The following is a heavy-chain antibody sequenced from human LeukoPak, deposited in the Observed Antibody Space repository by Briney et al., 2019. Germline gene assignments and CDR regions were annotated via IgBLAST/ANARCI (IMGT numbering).Heavy chain of an antibody. CDR2: IYYSGST. CDR3: ARTGWIQFWNY. D-gene: IGHD5-18*01. V-gene: IGHV4-59*05. J-gene: IGHJ4*02. Sequence: GSLRLSCAASGFTVSSNYMSWVRQAPGKGLEWIGSIYYSGSTYYNSSLGSRVTISVDTSKNQFSLKMDSVTAADTALYYCARTGWIQFWNYWGQGSLVTVSS. CDR1: GFTVSSNY.